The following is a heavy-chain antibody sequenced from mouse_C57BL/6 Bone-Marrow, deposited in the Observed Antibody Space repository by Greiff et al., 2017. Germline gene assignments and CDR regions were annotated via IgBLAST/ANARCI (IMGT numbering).Heavy chain of an antibody. CDR2: IYPGNSDT. J-gene: IGHJ2*01. D-gene: IGHD1-1*01. Sequence: VQLQQSGTVLARPGASVKMSCKTSGYTFTSYWMHWVKQRPGQGLEWIGAIYPGNSDTSYNQKFKGKAKLTAVTSASTAYMELSRLTNEDSAVYCCTTLTTVVGEGYWGQGTTLTVSS. CDR3: TTLTTVVGEGY. V-gene: IGHV1-5*01. CDR1: GYTFTSYW.